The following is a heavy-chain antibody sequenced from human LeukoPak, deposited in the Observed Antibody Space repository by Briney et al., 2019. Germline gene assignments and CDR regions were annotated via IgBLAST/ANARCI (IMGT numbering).Heavy chain of an antibody. V-gene: IGHV3-9*03. CDR1: GFTFDDYA. J-gene: IGHJ4*02. D-gene: IGHD3-10*01. CDR2: ISWNSGSI. CDR3: AKEKWPWFGGLGEGYFDY. Sequence: QPGRSLRLSCAASGFTFDDYAMHWVRRAPGKGLEWVSGISWNSGSIGYADSVKGRFTISRDNAKNSLYLQMNSLRAEDMALYYCAKEKWPWFGGLGEGYFDYWGQGTLVTVSS.